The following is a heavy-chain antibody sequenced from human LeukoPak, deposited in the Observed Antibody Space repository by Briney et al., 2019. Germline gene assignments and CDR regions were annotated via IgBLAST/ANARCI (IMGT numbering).Heavy chain of an antibody. J-gene: IGHJ6*03. CDR2: IRYDGGDT. CDR3: ARGALYQYYMDV. Sequence: GGSLGLSCAASGFTFSGSAFQWFRKAPGKGLEWVAFIRYDGGDTYYAGSVKGRFTISRDNSKNTVYLQMNSLRADDTAVYYCARGALYQYYMDVWGKGTTVTVSS. V-gene: IGHV3-30*02. CDR1: GFTFSGSA.